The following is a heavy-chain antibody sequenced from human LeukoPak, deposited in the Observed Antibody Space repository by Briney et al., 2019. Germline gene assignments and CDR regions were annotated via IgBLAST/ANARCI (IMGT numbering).Heavy chain of an antibody. CDR3: ATVGSSTPSYYYYGMDV. D-gene: IGHD6-13*01. V-gene: IGHV1-24*01. CDR2: FDPEDGET. CDR1: GYTLTELS. J-gene: IGHJ6*02. Sequence: ASVKVSCKVSGYTLTELSMHWVRQAPGKGLEWMGGFDPEDGETIYAQKFQGRVTMTEDTSTDTAYMELSSLRSEDTAVYYCATVGSSTPSYYYYGMDVWAKGPRSPSP.